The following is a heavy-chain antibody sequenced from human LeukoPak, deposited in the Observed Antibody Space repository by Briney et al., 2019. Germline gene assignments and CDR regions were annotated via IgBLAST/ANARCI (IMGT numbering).Heavy chain of an antibody. Sequence: GGSLRLSCAASGFTVSSNYMSWVRQAPGKGLEWVSAISGSGGSTNYADSVKGRFTISRDNSKNTLYLQMNSLRAEDTAVYYCAKGSARRWFWYFDYWGQGTLVTVSS. CDR1: GFTVSSNY. D-gene: IGHD4-23*01. CDR3: AKGSARRWFWYFDY. CDR2: ISGSGGST. V-gene: IGHV3-23*01. J-gene: IGHJ4*02.